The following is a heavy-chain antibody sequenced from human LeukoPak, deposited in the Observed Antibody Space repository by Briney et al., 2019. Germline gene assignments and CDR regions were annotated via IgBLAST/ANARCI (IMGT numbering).Heavy chain of an antibody. CDR1: GFTFSSYS. CDR3: ARPMGQQLGPFDY. J-gene: IGHJ4*02. Sequence: GGSLRLSCAASGFTFSSYSMNWVRQAPRKGLEWVSSISSSSSYIYYADSVKGRFTISRDNAKNSLYLQMNSLRAEDTAVYYCARPMGQQLGPFDYWGQGTLVTVSS. D-gene: IGHD6-13*01. V-gene: IGHV3-21*01. CDR2: ISSSSSYI.